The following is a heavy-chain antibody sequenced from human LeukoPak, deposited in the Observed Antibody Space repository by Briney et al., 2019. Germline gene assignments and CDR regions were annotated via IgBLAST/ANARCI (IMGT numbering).Heavy chain of an antibody. CDR1: AFTLSSYA. J-gene: IGHJ4*02. CDR3: VKSGADYGDYFGFFDY. V-gene: IGHV3-64D*09. D-gene: IGHD4-17*01. CDR2: ISNNGDST. Sequence: GGSLRHSCSASAFTLSSYAMHWGRQAPGKGLEFVSAISNNGDSTYYADSVKGRFTISRDNSKNTLYLQMISLRAEDTAMYYCVKSGADYGDYFGFFDYWGQGTLVTVSS.